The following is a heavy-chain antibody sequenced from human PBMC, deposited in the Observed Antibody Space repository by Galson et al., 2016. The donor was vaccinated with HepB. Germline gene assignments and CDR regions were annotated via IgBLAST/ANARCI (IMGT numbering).Heavy chain of an antibody. V-gene: IGHV3-33*01. CDR1: GFTFSSYG. D-gene: IGHD3-22*01. CDR2: IWYDGSIK. Sequence: SLRLSCAASGFTFSSYGMHWVRRAPGKGLDWVAVIWYDGSIKYYEDSVKGRFTISRDNSKDTLYLQMNSLRAEDTAMYYCARDLDYYDSSGYYPRYYFDNWGQGTLVTVSS. CDR3: ARDLDYYDSSGYYPRYYFDN. J-gene: IGHJ4*02.